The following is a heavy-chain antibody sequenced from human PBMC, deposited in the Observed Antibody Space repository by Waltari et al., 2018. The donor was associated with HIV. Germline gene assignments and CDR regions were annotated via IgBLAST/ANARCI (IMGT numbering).Heavy chain of an antibody. J-gene: IGHJ6*01. CDR1: GASFRGSY. Sequence: QVRLEQWGAGLVKPSEPLSLNCAVYGASFRGSYWSWSRQAAGGGLEGIAEINHSGRTNSNPSLKGRISLSVDTSKKPFSLKVRSVTAGDTAVYYCARDSAPGLAVGYEDVDFFYYGLDVWGQGTTVTVSS. V-gene: IGHV4-34*01. CDR3: ARDSAPGLAVGYEDVDFFYYGLDV. CDR2: INHSGRT. D-gene: IGHD6-19*01.